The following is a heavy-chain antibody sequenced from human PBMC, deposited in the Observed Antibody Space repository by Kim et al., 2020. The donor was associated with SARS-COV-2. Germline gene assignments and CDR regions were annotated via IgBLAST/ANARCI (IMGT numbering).Heavy chain of an antibody. J-gene: IGHJ6*03. V-gene: IGHV1-46*01. CDR2: INPSGGST. D-gene: IGHD3-3*01. CDR1: GYTFTSYY. Sequence: ASVKVSCKASGYTFTSYYMHWVRQAPGQGLEWMGIINPSGGSTSYAQKFQGRVTMTRDTSTSTVYMELSSLRSEDTAVYYGASAKIKESAYYDFWSGYSNYYYYYMDVWGKGTTVTVSS. CDR3: ASAKIKESAYYDFWSGYSNYYYYYMDV.